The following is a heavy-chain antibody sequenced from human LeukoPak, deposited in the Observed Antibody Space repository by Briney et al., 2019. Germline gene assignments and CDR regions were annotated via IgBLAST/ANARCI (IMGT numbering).Heavy chain of an antibody. J-gene: IGHJ4*02. Sequence: SETLSLTCTVSGGSISSYYWSWIRQPPGKGLEWIGYIYYTGYTNYNPSLKSRVTISVGTSKKQFSLKLSSVTAADTAVYYCARSGILTGYSDYWGQGTLVTVSS. CDR2: IYYTGYT. CDR1: GGSISSYY. V-gene: IGHV4-59*08. CDR3: ARSGILTGYSDY. D-gene: IGHD3-9*01.